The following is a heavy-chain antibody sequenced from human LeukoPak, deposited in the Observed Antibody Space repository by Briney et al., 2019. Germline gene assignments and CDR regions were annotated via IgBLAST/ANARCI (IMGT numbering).Heavy chain of an antibody. D-gene: IGHD3-16*02. J-gene: IGHJ5*02. Sequence: RASVKVSCKASGYTFTGYYMHWVRQAPGQGLEWMGWINPNSGGTNYAQKFQGRVTMTRDTSISTAYMELSRLRSDDTAVYYCARDGVEEITFGGVIVDNWFDPWGQGTLVTVSS. CDR3: ARDGVEEITFGGVIVDNWFDP. CDR2: INPNSGGT. CDR1: GYTFTGYY. V-gene: IGHV1-2*02.